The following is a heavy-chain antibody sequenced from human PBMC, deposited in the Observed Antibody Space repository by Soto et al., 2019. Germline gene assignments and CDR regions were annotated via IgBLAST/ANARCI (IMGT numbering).Heavy chain of an antibody. J-gene: IGHJ4*02. CDR2: ITGSGGTT. CDR3: AKARVGDLHCFDY. D-gene: IGHD4-17*01. Sequence: PGGSLRLSCAASGFTFSSYAMSWVRQAPGKGLEWVSAITGSGGTTYYADSVKGRFAISRDNSKNALYLQMNSLRAEDTAVYHCAKARVGDLHCFDYSGQGTLVTVSS. V-gene: IGHV3-23*01. CDR1: GFTFSSYA.